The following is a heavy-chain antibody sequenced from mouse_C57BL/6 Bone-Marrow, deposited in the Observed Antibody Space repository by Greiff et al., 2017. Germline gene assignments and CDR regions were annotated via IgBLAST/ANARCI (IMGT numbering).Heavy chain of an antibody. Sequence: EVQLQQSGPVLVKPGASVKMSCKASGYTFTDYYMNWVKQSHGKSLEWIGVINPYNGGTSYNQKFKGKATLTVDKSSSTAYMELNSLTSEDSAVYYGARRSPYYFDYWGQGTTLTVSS. CDR3: ARRSPYYFDY. J-gene: IGHJ2*01. V-gene: IGHV1-19*01. CDR2: INPYNGGT. CDR1: GYTFTDYY.